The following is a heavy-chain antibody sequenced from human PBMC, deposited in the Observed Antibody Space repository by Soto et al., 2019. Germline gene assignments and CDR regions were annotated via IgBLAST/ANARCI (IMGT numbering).Heavy chain of an antibody. CDR2: IYYGGTT. D-gene: IGHD3-9*01. CDR1: GLTFSNYA. CDR3: ARDYDTSRGDWAYYGIDV. Sequence: GGSLRLSSAAAGLTFSNYAMSWVRQAPGKGLEWVSIIYYGGTTYYADSVKGRFTISRDDSKNTLYLQMHSLRAEDTAVYYCARDYDTSRGDWAYYGIDVWGQGTTVTVSS. V-gene: IGHV3-66*01. J-gene: IGHJ6*02.